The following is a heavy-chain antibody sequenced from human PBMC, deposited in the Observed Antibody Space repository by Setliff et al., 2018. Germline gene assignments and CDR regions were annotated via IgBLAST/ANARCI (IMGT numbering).Heavy chain of an antibody. CDR2: ISSSSSYI. CDR3: ARGPWKHSAYYYYYYMDV. V-gene: IGHV3-21*01. J-gene: IGHJ6*03. D-gene: IGHD1-1*01. Sequence: PGGSLRLSCAASGFTFSSYSLNWVRQAPGKGLEWVSSISSSSSYIYYADSVQGRFTISRDNAKNSLYLQMNSLRAEDTAVYYCARGPWKHSAYYYYYYMDVWGKGTTVTVSS. CDR1: GFTFSSYS.